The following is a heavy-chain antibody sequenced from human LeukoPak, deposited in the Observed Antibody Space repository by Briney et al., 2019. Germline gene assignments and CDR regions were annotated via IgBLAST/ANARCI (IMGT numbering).Heavy chain of an antibody. CDR2: IYRSGST. D-gene: IGHD4-17*01. CDR1: GGSINSGAYS. J-gene: IGHJ4*02. CDR3: ARFYGDYQNYFDY. Sequence: SQTLSLTCAVSGGSINSGAYSWSWIRQPPGKGLEWIGYIYRSGSTYYNPSLKSRVAISVDRSKNQFSLRLSSVTAADAAMYYCARFYGDYQNYFDYWGQGTLVTVSS. V-gene: IGHV4-30-2*01.